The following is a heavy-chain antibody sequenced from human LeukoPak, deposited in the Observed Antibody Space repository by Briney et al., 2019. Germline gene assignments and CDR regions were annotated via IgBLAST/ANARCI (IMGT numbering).Heavy chain of an antibody. CDR2: ISYDGSNK. V-gene: IGHV3-30*04. Sequence: PGRSLRLSCAASGFTFSSYAMHWVRQAPGKGLEWVAVISYDGSNKYYADSVKGRFTISRDNSKNTLYLQMNSLRAEDTAVYYCARASGCSSTSCFALGFGAFDIWGQGTMVTVSS. J-gene: IGHJ3*02. CDR1: GFTFSSYA. D-gene: IGHD2-2*01. CDR3: ARASGCSSTSCFALGFGAFDI.